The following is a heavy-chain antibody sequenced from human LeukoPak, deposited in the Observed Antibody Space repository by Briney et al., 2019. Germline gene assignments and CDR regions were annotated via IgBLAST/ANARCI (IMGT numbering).Heavy chain of an antibody. Sequence: SETLSLTCTVSGGSISSYYWSWIRQPPGKGLEWIGYIYYSGSTNYNPSLKSRVTISVDTSKNQFSLKLNSVTAADTAVYYCGRVTTGTVDHWGQGTLVTVSS. J-gene: IGHJ4*02. CDR3: GRVTTGTVDH. CDR1: GGSISSYY. CDR2: IYYSGST. D-gene: IGHD1-1*01. V-gene: IGHV4-59*01.